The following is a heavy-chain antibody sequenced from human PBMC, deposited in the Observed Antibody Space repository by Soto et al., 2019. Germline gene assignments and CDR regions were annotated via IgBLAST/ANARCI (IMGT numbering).Heavy chain of an antibody. CDR3: ARDHLILPAHDFFYGSDV. D-gene: IGHD2-21*02. V-gene: IGHV3-7*03. CDR1: GFTFSMYS. J-gene: IGHJ6*02. Sequence: GVSLRLSCDVSGFTFSMYSMSWVRQRPGKGLEWVAKIPQDAVDGHYADSVKGRFIISRDNGKNSLHLQMNNLRAEDTAVYYCARDHLILPAHDFFYGSDVWGRGATVTVSS. CDR2: IPQDAVDG.